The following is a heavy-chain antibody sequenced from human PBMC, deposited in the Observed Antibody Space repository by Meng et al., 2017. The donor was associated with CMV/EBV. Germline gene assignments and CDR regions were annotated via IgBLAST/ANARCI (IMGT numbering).Heavy chain of an antibody. Sequence: ASVKVSCKASGYTFTGYYMHWVRQAPGQGLEWMGWINPNSGGTNYAQKFQGRVTMTRDTSISTVYMELSRLRSDDTAVYYCARGNLRREQQLGYWGQGTLVTVSS. CDR2: INPNSGGT. V-gene: IGHV1-2*02. CDR1: GYTFTGYY. CDR3: ARGNLRREQQLGY. J-gene: IGHJ4*02. D-gene: IGHD6-13*01.